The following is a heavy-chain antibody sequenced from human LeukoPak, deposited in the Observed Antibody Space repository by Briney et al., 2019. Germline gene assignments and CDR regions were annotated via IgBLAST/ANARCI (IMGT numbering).Heavy chain of an antibody. Sequence: GESLKISCKGSGYSFTSYWIGWVRQMPGKGLEWMGIIYPGDSDTRYSPSFQGQVTISADKSISTAYLQWSSLKASDTAMYYCARPFSYGSGSYYNADYWGQGTLVTVSS. CDR2: IYPGDSDT. J-gene: IGHJ4*02. V-gene: IGHV5-51*01. CDR3: ARPFSYGSGSYYNADY. CDR1: GYSFTSYW. D-gene: IGHD3-10*01.